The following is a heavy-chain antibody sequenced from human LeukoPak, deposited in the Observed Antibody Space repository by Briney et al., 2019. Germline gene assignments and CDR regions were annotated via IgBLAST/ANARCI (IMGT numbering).Heavy chain of an antibody. Sequence: PGGSLRLSCSASGFTFSSYAMHWVRQAPEKGLEYVSSINSNGGSTYYADSVKGRFTISRDNSKNTLYLQMNSLRAEDTAVYYCAKGIYSSGSYSHFDYWGQGTLVTVSS. CDR2: INSNGGST. V-gene: IGHV3-64*04. CDR3: AKGIYSSGSYSHFDY. CDR1: GFTFSSYA. D-gene: IGHD3-10*01. J-gene: IGHJ4*02.